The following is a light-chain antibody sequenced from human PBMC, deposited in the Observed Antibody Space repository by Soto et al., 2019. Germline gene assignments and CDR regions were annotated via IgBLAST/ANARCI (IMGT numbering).Light chain of an antibody. CDR1: QTISSGY. Sequence: EIVLTQSPGTLSLSPGERATLSCRASQTISSGYVAWYQQKPGQAPRLFIYGASSRASGIPDRFSGSGSGADFHLTISRLEPQAVAVYYGQQYGSNQITFGGGTKVEIK. CDR3: QQYGSNQIT. J-gene: IGKJ4*01. CDR2: GAS. V-gene: IGKV3-20*01.